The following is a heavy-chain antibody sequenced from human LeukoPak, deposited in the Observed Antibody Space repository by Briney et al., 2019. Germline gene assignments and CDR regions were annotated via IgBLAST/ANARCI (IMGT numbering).Heavy chain of an antibody. CDR1: GYTFTRYY. CDR2: INPSGGST. J-gene: IGHJ3*02. D-gene: IGHD1-26*01. V-gene: IGHV1-46*01. CDR3: ARYYQGAFDI. Sequence: ASVKVSCKASGYTFTRYYMHWVRQAPGQGLEWMGIINPSGGSTSFAQNFQGRVTMTRDTSISTAYMELSSLRSDDTAVYYCARYYQGAFDIWGQETMVTVSS.